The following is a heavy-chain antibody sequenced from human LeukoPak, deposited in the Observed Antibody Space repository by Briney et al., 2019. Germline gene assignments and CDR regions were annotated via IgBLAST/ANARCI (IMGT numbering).Heavy chain of an antibody. CDR2: ISWNSGSI. J-gene: IGHJ3*02. D-gene: IGHD4/OR15-4a*01. Sequence: GGSLRLSCAASGFTFDDYAMHWVRHAPGKGLEWVSGISWNSGSIGYADSVKGRFTISRDNAKNSLYLQMNSLRAEDTALYYCAKVGLTEAAFDIWGQGTMVTVSS. V-gene: IGHV3-9*01. CDR3: AKVGLTEAAFDI. CDR1: GFTFDDYA.